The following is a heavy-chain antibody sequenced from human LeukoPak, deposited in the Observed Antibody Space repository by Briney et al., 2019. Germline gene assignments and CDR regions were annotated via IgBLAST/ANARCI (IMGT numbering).Heavy chain of an antibody. V-gene: IGHV3-7*01. CDR2: IKQDGSEK. J-gene: IGHJ4*02. D-gene: IGHD6-13*01. Sequence: GGSLRLSCAASGFTFNSYWMSWVRQAPGKGLEWVANIKQDGSEKYYVDSVKGRFTISRDNAKNSLYLQMNSLRAEDTAVYYCARIRRSWTDVFDYWGQGTLVTVSS. CDR3: ARIRRSWTDVFDY. CDR1: GFTFNSYW.